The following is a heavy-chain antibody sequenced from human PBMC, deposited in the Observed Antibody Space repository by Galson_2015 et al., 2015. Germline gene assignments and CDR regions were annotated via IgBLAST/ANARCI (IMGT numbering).Heavy chain of an antibody. CDR2: ISWNSGSI. V-gene: IGHV3-9*01. J-gene: IGHJ6*02. D-gene: IGHD1-14*01. CDR3: AKVLVPKAEYYYYGMDV. Sequence: SLRLSCAASGFTFDDYAMHWVRQAPGKGLEWVSGISWNSGSIGYADSVKGRFTISRDNAKNSLYLQMNSLRAEDTALYYCAKVLVPKAEYYYYGMDVWGQGTTVTVSS. CDR1: GFTFDDYA.